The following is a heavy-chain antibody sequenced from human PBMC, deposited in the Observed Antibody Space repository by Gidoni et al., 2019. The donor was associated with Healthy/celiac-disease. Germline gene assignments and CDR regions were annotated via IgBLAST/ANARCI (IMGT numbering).Heavy chain of an antibody. CDR1: GGTFSSYA. D-gene: IGHD4-17*01. Sequence: QVQLVQSGAEVKKPGSSVKVPCEASGGTFSSYAISWVRQAPGQGREWMGGIIPIFGTANYAQKFQGRVTITADKSTSTAYMELSSLRSEDTAVYYCASSAADGDYLLAFDYWGQGTLVTVSS. CDR3: ASSAADGDYLLAFDY. V-gene: IGHV1-69*06. CDR2: IIPIFGTA. J-gene: IGHJ4*02.